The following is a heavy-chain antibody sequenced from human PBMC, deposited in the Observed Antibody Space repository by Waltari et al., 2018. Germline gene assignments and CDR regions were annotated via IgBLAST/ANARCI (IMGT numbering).Heavy chain of an antibody. Sequence: LVESGGGLVQPGVSVRLSCAASVFIFRNYLTHCVRHAPGLGLAWVARIKSDGSATAYADAVKGRFTISRDNAKNTLYLQMNRLRAEDTAVYYCARVAPKTYRSPVPGRDYYYGMDVWGQGTSVTVYS. CDR1: VFIFRNYL. V-gene: IGHV3-74*01. D-gene: IGHD6-19*01. CDR2: IKSDGSAT. CDR3: ARVAPKTYRSPVPGRDYYYGMDV. J-gene: IGHJ6*02.